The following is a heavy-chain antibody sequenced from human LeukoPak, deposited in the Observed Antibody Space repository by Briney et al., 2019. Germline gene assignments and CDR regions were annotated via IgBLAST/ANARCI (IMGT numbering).Heavy chain of an antibody. CDR1: GYSISSGYY. D-gene: IGHD3-22*01. Sequence: SETLSLTCTVSGYSISSGYYWGWIRQPPGKGLEWIGSIYHSGSTYYNPSLKSRVTISVDTSKNQFSLKLSSVTAADTAVYYCARLRGRDDSSGYYYLGRPGDYWGQGTLVTVSS. CDR3: ARLRGRDDSSGYYYLGRPGDY. CDR2: IYHSGST. J-gene: IGHJ4*02. V-gene: IGHV4-38-2*02.